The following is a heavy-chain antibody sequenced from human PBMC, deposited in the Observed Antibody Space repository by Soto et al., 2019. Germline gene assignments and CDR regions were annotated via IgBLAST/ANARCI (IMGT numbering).Heavy chain of an antibody. CDR2: IWYDGSNK. V-gene: IGHV3-33*01. CDR1: GFTFSSYG. D-gene: IGHD5-18*01. Sequence: QVQLVECGGGVVQPGRSLRLSCAASGFTFSSYGMHWVRQAPGKGLEWVAVIWYDGSNKYYADSVKGRFTISRDNSKNTLYLQMNSLRAEDTAVYYCAREGAMDHFDYWGQGTLVTVSS. J-gene: IGHJ4*02. CDR3: AREGAMDHFDY.